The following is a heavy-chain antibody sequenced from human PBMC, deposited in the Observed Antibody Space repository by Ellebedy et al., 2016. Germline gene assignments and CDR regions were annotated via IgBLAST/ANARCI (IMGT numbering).Heavy chain of an antibody. Sequence: GESLKISXAASGFTFSSYAMHWVRQAPGKGLEWVAVISYDGSNKYYADSVKGRFTISRDNSKNTLYLQMNSLRAEDTAVYYCAREYYYDSSSPTSPVYWGQGTLVTVSS. J-gene: IGHJ4*02. CDR2: ISYDGSNK. CDR3: AREYYYDSSSPTSPVY. D-gene: IGHD3-22*01. CDR1: GFTFSSYA. V-gene: IGHV3-30-3*01.